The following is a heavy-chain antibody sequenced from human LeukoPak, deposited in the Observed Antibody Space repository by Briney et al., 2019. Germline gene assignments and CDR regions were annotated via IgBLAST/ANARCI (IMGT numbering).Heavy chain of an antibody. J-gene: IGHJ4*02. Sequence: GRSLRLSCAASGFTFSSYGMHWVRQAPGKGLEWVAVIWYDGSNKYYADSVKGRFTISRDNSKNTLYLQMNSLRAEDTAVHYCARENGVRLATRGYFDYWGQGTLVTVSS. CDR2: IWYDGSNK. CDR1: GFTFSSYG. V-gene: IGHV3-33*01. CDR3: ARENGVRLATRGYFDY. D-gene: IGHD2-8*01.